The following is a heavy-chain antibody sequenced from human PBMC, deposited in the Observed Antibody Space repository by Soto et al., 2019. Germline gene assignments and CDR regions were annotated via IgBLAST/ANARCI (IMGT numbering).Heavy chain of an antibody. CDR3: ATRIPASGQGX. CDR2: ISSGGGST. V-gene: IGHV3-23*01. J-gene: IGHJ4*02. CDR1: GFPFSTYA. Sequence: GGSLRLSCAATGFPFSTYAMNWVRKAPGKGMEWVSGISSGGGSTYYADSVKGRFTISRDNSRNTVYLQMNSLRVDDTAIYYCATRIPASGQGXWGQGTLVTASX. D-gene: IGHD2-15*01.